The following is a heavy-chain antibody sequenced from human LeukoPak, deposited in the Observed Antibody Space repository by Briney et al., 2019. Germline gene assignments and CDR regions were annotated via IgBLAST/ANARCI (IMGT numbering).Heavy chain of an antibody. CDR2: ISGSGGST. Sequence: GGSLRLSCAASGFTFSSYAMSWVRQAPGKGLEWVSAISGSGGSTYYADSVKGRFTISRDNSKNTLYLQMNSLRAEDTAAYYCAKFPYDSSGYTYLNDAFDIWGQGTMVTVSS. V-gene: IGHV3-23*01. J-gene: IGHJ3*02. CDR1: GFTFSSYA. CDR3: AKFPYDSSGYTYLNDAFDI. D-gene: IGHD3-22*01.